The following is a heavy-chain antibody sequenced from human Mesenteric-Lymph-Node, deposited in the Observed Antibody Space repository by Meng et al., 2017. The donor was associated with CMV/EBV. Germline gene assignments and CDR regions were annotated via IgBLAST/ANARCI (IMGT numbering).Heavy chain of an antibody. V-gene: IGHV3-74*01. CDR3: ARTSSTSCYD. D-gene: IGHD2-2*01. CDR1: GFTFSNYW. Sequence: GGSLRLSCAASGFTFSNYWMYWVRQAPGKGLVWVSRINSDGSSTSYADSVKGRFTISRDNAKNTLFLEMNSLRADDTAVYYCARTSSTSCYDWGQGTLVTVSS. CDR2: INSDGSST. J-gene: IGHJ4*02.